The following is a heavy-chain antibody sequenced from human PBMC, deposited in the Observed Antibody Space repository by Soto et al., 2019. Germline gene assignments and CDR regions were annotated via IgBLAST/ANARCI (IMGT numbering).Heavy chain of an antibody. Sequence: GASVKVSCKASGYTFTGYCMHWVRQAPGQGLEWMGWINPNSGGTNYAQKFQGRVTMTRDTSISTAYMELSRLRSDDTAVYYCARDPSDAAAAFLGRKDYWGQGTLVTVSS. D-gene: IGHD6-13*01. J-gene: IGHJ4*02. V-gene: IGHV1-2*02. CDR2: INPNSGGT. CDR1: GYTFTGYC. CDR3: ARDPSDAAAAFLGRKDY.